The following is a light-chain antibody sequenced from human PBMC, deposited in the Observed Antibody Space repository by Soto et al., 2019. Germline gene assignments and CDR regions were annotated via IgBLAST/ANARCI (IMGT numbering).Light chain of an antibody. V-gene: IGKV3-11*01. CDR3: QQRNDWRRGT. J-gene: IGKJ5*01. CDR2: DAS. Sequence: EIVLTQSPGTLSLSPGERATLSCRASQSVSRYLAWYQQKPGQAPRLLIYDASNRATGVPARFSGSGSGTDFTLTISSLEPEDFAVYYCQQRNDWRRGTFGQGTRLENK. CDR1: QSVSRY.